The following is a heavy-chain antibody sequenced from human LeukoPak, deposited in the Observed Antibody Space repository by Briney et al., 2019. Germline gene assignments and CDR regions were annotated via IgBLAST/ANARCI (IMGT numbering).Heavy chain of an antibody. Sequence: SETLSLTCAVYGGSISSYYWSWIRQPPGKGLEWNGYIYYSGSTNYNPSLKSRVTISVDTSKNQFSLKLSSVTAAETAVYYCARGSTEDTAMVLDPWGEGTLVTVSS. D-gene: IGHD5-18*01. J-gene: IGHJ5*02. V-gene: IGHV4-59*01. CDR1: GGSISSYY. CDR2: IYYSGST. CDR3: ARGSTEDTAMVLDP.